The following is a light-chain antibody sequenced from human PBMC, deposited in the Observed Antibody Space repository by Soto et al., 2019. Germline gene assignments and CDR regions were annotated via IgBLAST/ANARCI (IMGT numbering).Light chain of an antibody. J-gene: IGLJ1*01. CDR2: EVN. V-gene: IGLV2-14*01. Sequence: QSALTQPASVSGSPGQSITISCTGTSSDVGGFNYVSWYQQHPGKAPKVMIYEVNNRPLGVSNRFSGSKSGNTASLTISGIKAADEADYYCSSYTRSSTYVFGTWTKLTVL. CDR3: SSYTRSSTYV. CDR1: SSDVGGFNY.